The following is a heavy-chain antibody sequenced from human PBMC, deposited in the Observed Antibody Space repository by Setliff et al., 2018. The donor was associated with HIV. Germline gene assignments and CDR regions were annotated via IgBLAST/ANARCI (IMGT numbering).Heavy chain of an antibody. CDR1: GYMFTSYG. J-gene: IGHJ6*03. V-gene: IGHV1-18*01. CDR2: ISTYNGNT. D-gene: IGHD6-19*01. CDR3: ARTIPLAGSDMDL. Sequence: VASVKVSCKASGYMFTSYGIGWVRQAPGQGLEWMAWISTYNGNTNYAPQFQGRVSVTTDTATSTVHMELRSLRSDDTAVYYCARTIPLAGSDMDLWGKGTTVTVSS.